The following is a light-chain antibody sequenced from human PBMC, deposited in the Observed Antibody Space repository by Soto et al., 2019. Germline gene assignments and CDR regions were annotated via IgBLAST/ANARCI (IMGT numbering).Light chain of an antibody. CDR3: AAWDDSLHVV. V-gene: IGLV1-47*01. CDR2: RNN. Sequence: QSVLTQPPSASGTPGQRVTISCSGSSSNIGSNYVYWYQQLPGTAPKLLIYRNNQRPSGVPDRFSGSKSGTPASLAISGLRSEDEADYYCAAWDDSLHVVFGGGTKLTVL. CDR1: SSNIGSNY. J-gene: IGLJ2*01.